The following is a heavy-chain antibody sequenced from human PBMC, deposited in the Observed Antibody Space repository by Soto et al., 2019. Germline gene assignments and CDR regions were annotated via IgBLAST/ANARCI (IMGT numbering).Heavy chain of an antibody. CDR3: VKDIDWSLDH. CDR2: INWNGDTT. D-gene: IGHD2-21*01. V-gene: IGHV3-43*01. J-gene: IGHJ4*02. CDR1: GFTFGDYT. Sequence: PGGSLRLSCAASGFTFGDYTMHWVRQAPGKGLEWVCLINWNGDTTKYADSVKGRFTISRDDSKNSLYLQMSSLRTEDTAFYFCVKDIDWSLDHWGQGTLVTVSS.